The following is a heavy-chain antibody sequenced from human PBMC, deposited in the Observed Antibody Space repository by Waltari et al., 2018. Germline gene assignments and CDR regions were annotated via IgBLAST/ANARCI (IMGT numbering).Heavy chain of an antibody. V-gene: IGHV3-23*01. D-gene: IGHD3-22*01. CDR3: AKGGDSRRDAFDI. Sequence: EVQLLESGGGLVQPGGSLRLSCAASGFTFSSYAMSWVRRAPGKGLEWVPAISGSGGSTYYADAVKGRFTIARDNSKNTLYLQMNSLRAEDTAVYCCAKGGDSRRDAFDIWGQGTMVTVSS. CDR1: GFTFSSYA. CDR2: ISGSGGST. J-gene: IGHJ3*02.